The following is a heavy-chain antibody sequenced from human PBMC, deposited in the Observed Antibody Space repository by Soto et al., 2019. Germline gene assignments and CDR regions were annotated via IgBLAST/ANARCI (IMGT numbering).Heavy chain of an antibody. D-gene: IGHD6-19*01. CDR1: GGSISSYY. V-gene: IGHV4-59*01. J-gene: IGHJ5*02. CDR3: ARGQIAVAGMWFDP. CDR2: IYYSGST. Sequence: PSETLSLTCTVSGGSISSYYWSWVRQPPGKGLEWIGYIYYSGSTNYNPSLKSRVTISVDTSKNQFSLKLSSVTAADTAVYYCARGQIAVAGMWFDPWGQGTLVTVSS.